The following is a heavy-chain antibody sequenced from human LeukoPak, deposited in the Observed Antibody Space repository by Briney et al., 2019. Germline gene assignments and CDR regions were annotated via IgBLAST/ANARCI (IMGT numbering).Heavy chain of an antibody. CDR3: AKEYVGRLRD. V-gene: IGHV3-23*01. Sequence: SGGSLRLSCAASGFTFNYYAMTWVRQAPGKGLEWVSSIDGSGDSTYYADSVRGRFTMSRDNSKNTLSLQGNSLRVEDTAMYYCAKEYVGRLRDWGQGTLVTVSS. CDR2: IDGSGDST. CDR1: GFTFNYYA. J-gene: IGHJ4*02. D-gene: IGHD1-26*01.